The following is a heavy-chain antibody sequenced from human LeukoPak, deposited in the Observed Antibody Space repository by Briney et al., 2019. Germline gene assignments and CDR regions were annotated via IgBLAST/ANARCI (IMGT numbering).Heavy chain of an antibody. CDR1: GGTFSSYA. D-gene: IGHD6-19*01. J-gene: IGHJ5*02. Sequence: ASVKVSCKASGGTFSSYAISWVRQAPGQGLEWMGRIIPILGIANHAQKFQGRVTITADKSTSTAYMELSSLRSEDTAVYYCARDLHGWPAPWGQGTLVTVSS. CDR2: IIPILGIA. CDR3: ARDLHGWPAP. V-gene: IGHV1-69*04.